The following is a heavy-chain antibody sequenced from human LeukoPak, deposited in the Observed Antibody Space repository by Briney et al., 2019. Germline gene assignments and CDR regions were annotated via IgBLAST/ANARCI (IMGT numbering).Heavy chain of an antibody. D-gene: IGHD3-3*01. CDR3: AKNRYDFWSGYSTSSFDY. CDR1: GFTFGSYG. V-gene: IGHV3-30*02. Sequence: PGGSLRLSCAASGFTFGSYGMHWVRQAPGKGLEWVAFIRYDGSNKYYADSVKGRFTISRDNSKNTLYLQMNSLRAEDTAVYYCAKNRYDFWSGYSTSSFDYWGQGTLVTVSS. J-gene: IGHJ4*02. CDR2: IRYDGSNK.